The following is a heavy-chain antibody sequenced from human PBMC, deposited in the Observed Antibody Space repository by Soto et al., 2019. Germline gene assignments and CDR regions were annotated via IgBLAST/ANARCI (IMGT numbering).Heavy chain of an antibody. CDR2: INSDGSTT. CDR1: GFDISDLS. D-gene: IGHD3-3*01. V-gene: IGHV3-74*01. J-gene: IGHJ5*02. CDR3: VRMRVHEWHFDP. Sequence: GGPLRLSRASSGFDISDLSIHRVRPAPGKGLVWVARINSDGSTTSYADSVKDRFTISRDNAKNKLYLQMNSLRAEDTAVYLGVRMRVHEWHFDPWGQGNPVTISS.